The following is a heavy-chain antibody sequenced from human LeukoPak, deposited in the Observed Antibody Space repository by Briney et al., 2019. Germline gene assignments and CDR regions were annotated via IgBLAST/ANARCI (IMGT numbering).Heavy chain of an antibody. CDR3: AKDSTGYSSSWYVYYYYYMDV. Sequence: PGGSLRLSCAASGFTFSSYGMSWVRQAPGKGLEWVSAISGFGGSTYYADSVKGRFTISRDNSKNTLYLQMNSLRAEDTAVYYCAKDSTGYSSSWYVYYYYYMDVWGKGTTVTVSS. CDR1: GFTFSSYG. CDR2: ISGFGGST. D-gene: IGHD6-13*01. J-gene: IGHJ6*03. V-gene: IGHV3-23*01.